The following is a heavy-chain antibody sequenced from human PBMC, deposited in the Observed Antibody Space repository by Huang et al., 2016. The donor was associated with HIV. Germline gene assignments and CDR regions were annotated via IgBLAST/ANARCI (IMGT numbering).Heavy chain of an antibody. CDR2: IDDSGAT. Sequence: QLQLQESGPGLVKPSETLSLTCTVSGGPISNSSHYWGWIRQPPGKGLAWIGSIDDSGATNHNPSLKSRVTMSVDASKSQISLNLISVTAADTALYYCVGYCTGGTCFEAFDIWGQGTRVTVSS. J-gene: IGHJ3*02. V-gene: IGHV4-39*01. CDR1: GGPISNSSHY. CDR3: VGYCTGGTCFEAFDI. D-gene: IGHD2-8*02.